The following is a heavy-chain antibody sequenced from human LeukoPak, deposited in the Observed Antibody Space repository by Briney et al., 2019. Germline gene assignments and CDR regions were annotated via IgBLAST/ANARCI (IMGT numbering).Heavy chain of an antibody. CDR2: IYTSGST. J-gene: IGHJ6*03. V-gene: IGHV4-4*07. CDR3: AREITGTSYYYYYMDV. D-gene: IGHD1-20*01. Sequence: PSETLSLTCTVSGGSISSYYWSWIRQPAGKGLEWIGRIYTSGSTNYNPSLKSRVTMPVDTSKDQFSLKLSSVTAADTAVYYCAREITGTSYYYYYMDVWGKGTTVTVSS. CDR1: GGSISSYY.